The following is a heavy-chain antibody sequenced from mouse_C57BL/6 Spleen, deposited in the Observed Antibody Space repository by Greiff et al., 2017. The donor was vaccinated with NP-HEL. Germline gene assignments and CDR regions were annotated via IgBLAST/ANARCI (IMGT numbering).Heavy chain of an antibody. CDR2: IRNKANGYTT. J-gene: IGHJ4*01. D-gene: IGHD2-5*01. CDR1: GFTFTDYY. Sequence: DVMLVESGGGLVQPGGSLSLSCAASGFTFTDYYMSWVRQPPGKALEWLGFIRNKANGYTTEYSASVKGRFTISRDNSQSILYLQMNALRAEDSATYYCARAYSNYLYYAMDYWGQGTSVTVSS. CDR3: ARAYSNYLYYAMDY. V-gene: IGHV7-3*01.